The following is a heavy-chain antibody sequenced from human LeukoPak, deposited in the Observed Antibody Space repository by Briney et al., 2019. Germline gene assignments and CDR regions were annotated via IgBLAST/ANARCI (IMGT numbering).Heavy chain of an antibody. CDR2: INHSGST. Sequence: SETLSLTCAVYGGSFSGYYWSWIRQPPGKGLEWIGEINHSGSTNYNPSLKSRVTISVDTSKNQFSLKLSSVTAADTAVYYCAREGIVGATALRWGQGTLVTVSS. CDR1: GGSFSGYY. J-gene: IGHJ4*02. CDR3: AREGIVGATALR. V-gene: IGHV4-34*01. D-gene: IGHD1-26*01.